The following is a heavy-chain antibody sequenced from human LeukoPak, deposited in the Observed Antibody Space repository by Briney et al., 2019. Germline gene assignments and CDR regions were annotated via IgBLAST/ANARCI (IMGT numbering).Heavy chain of an antibody. CDR2: IHPNSGGT. J-gene: IGHJ4*02. CDR1: GGTFSSYA. CDR3: ARLLWFGELSDY. D-gene: IGHD3-10*01. Sequence: ASVKVSCKASGGTFSSYAISWVRQAPGQGLEWMGWIHPNSGGTNYAQKFQGRVTMTRDTSISTAYMELSRLRSGDTAVYYCARLLWFGELSDYWGQGTLVTVSS. V-gene: IGHV1-2*02.